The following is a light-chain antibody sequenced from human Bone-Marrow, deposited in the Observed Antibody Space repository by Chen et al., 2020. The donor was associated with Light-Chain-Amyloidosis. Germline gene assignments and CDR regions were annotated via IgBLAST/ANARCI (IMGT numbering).Light chain of an antibody. CDR1: DLPTKY. Sequence: SYELTPPPSVSVSPGQTPRITCSGDDLPTKYAYWYQQKPGQAPGLVIHRDTERPSGISERFSGSSSGTTATLTISGVQAEDEADYHCQSADSSGTYEVIFGGGTKLTVL. J-gene: IGLJ2*01. V-gene: IGLV3-25*03. CDR2: RDT. CDR3: QSADSSGTYEVI.